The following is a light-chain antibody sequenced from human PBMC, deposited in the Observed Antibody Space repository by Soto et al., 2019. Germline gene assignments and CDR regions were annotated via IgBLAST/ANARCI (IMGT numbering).Light chain of an antibody. CDR1: QSVRSSY. J-gene: IGKJ3*01. Sequence: DIVLTQSPGTLSLSPGERATLSCRASQSVRSSYLAWYQQKPGQAPRLLIYGASSRATGIPDRFSGSGSATDFTLTISMLEPEDFAVYYCQQYGSSLFTFGPGTKVDIK. CDR3: QQYGSSLFT. CDR2: GAS. V-gene: IGKV3-20*01.